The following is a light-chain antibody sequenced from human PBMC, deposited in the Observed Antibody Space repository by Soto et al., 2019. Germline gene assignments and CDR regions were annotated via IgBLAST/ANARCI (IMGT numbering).Light chain of an antibody. CDR2: AAS. CDR3: QQVNSFPPT. CDR1: QDISTW. V-gene: IGKV1D-12*01. Sequence: DIQMTQSPSSVSASVGDRVTITCRASQDISTWLAWYQQKPWKAPQLLIYAASSLQSGVPSRFSGSGSGAEFTLTISSLQPEDFATYFCQQVNSFPPTFGQGTRLEIK. J-gene: IGKJ5*01.